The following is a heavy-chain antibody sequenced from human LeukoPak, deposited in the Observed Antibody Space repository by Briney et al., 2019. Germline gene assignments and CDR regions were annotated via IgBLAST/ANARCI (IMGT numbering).Heavy chain of an antibody. CDR2: ISGSGGST. Sequence: GGSLRLSCAASGFTFNNYVMSWVREAPGKGLEWVSGISGSGGSTYYADSVRGRLTISRDNSKNNLYLQMNSLRAEDTAAYYCAKYNWGSGYFDYWGQGTLVTVPS. J-gene: IGHJ4*02. CDR1: GFTFNNYV. V-gene: IGHV3-23*01. D-gene: IGHD1-1*01. CDR3: AKYNWGSGYFDY.